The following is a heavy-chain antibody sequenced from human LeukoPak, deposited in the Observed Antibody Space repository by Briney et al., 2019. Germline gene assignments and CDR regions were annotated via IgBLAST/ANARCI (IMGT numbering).Heavy chain of an antibody. Sequence: GGSLRLSCAASGFTFSTYVMNWVRQAPGKGLEWVSYISSSSTIYYADSVKGRFTISRDNAKNSLYLQMNSLRAEDTAVYYCATHPGDSWFGYLQLWGQGTLVTVSS. D-gene: IGHD3-10*01. V-gene: IGHV3-48*01. J-gene: IGHJ4*02. CDR2: ISSSSTI. CDR1: GFTFSTYV. CDR3: ATHPGDSWFGYLQL.